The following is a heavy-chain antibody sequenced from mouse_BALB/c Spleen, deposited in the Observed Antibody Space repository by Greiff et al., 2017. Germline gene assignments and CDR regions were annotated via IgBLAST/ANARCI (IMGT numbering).Heavy chain of an antibody. Sequence: EVQRVESGPGLVKPSQSLSLTCSVTGYSITSGYYWNWIRQFPGNKLEWMGYISYDGSNNYNPSLKNRISITRDTSKNQFFLKLNSVTTEDTATYYCASGGYYDYDVGAYWGQGTLVTVSA. CDR2: ISYDGSN. D-gene: IGHD2-4*01. CDR1: GYSITSGYY. V-gene: IGHV3-6*02. J-gene: IGHJ3*01. CDR3: ASGGYYDYDVGAY.